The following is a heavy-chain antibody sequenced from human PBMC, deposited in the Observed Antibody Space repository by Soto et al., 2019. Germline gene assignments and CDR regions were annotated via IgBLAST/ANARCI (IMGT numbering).Heavy chain of an antibody. Sequence: ASVKVSCKASGRTFSSYAISWVRQAPGQGLERMGGIIPIFGTANYAQKFQGRVTITADESTSTAYMELSTLRSEDPAVYYCAWEAIVVVTYYYYGMDVWGQGTTVTVSS. CDR2: IIPIFGTA. D-gene: IGHD3-22*01. V-gene: IGHV1-69*13. J-gene: IGHJ6*02. CDR3: AWEAIVVVTYYYYGMDV. CDR1: GRTFSSYA.